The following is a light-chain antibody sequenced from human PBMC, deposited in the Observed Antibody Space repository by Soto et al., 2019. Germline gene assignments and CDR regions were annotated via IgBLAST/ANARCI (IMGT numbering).Light chain of an antibody. Sequence: QAVVTQEPSLTVSPGGPVTLTCASSTRAVTSGYYPNWFQQKPGQAPRALMYSTSSKHSWTPARFSGALLGGKAALTLSGVQTEDEAEYYCLLYYGRAQGVFGGVTKLTVL. CDR2: STS. V-gene: IGLV7-43*01. CDR3: LLYYGRAQGV. CDR1: TRAVTSGYY. J-gene: IGLJ3*02.